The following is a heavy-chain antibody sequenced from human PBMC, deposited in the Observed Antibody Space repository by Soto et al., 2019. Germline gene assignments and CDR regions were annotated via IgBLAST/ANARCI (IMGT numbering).Heavy chain of an antibody. CDR2: IIPIFGTA. D-gene: IGHD5-18*01. J-gene: IGHJ6*02. V-gene: IGHV1-69*06. Sequence: QVQLVQSGAEVKKPGSSVKVSCKASGGTFSSYAISWVRQAPGQGLEWMGGIIPIFGTANYAQKFQGRVTITADKSTSTAYRELRRLRSEDTAVYYCARDSGLEMIQLWLRYHYYYGRDVWGQGTTVTVSS. CDR3: ARDSGLEMIQLWLRYHYYYGRDV. CDR1: GGTFSSYA.